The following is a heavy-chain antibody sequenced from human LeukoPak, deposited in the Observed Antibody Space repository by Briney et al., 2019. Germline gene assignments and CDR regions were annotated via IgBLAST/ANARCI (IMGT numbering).Heavy chain of an antibody. Sequence: SETLSLTCAVYGGSFRGYYWTWIRQTPEKGLEWSGEMNPSGSTNYKPSLKSRVPISADTSENQFSLELSSVTAADTAVYYCARGRQDVTMIVVVMTAVSYYLDVWGKGTTVTVS. CDR1: GGSFRGYY. V-gene: IGHV4-34*01. D-gene: IGHD3-22*01. J-gene: IGHJ6*03. CDR2: MNPSGST. CDR3: ARGRQDVTMIVVVMTAVSYYLDV.